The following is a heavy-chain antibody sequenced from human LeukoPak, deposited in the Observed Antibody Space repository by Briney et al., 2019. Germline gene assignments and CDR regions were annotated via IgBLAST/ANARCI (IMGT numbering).Heavy chain of an antibody. V-gene: IGHV3-23*01. CDR1: GFTFSSNA. J-gene: IGHJ4*02. D-gene: IGHD4-17*01. Sequence: GGSLKLSFAASGFTFSSNAMGWVRQAPGRGLEWVSTISGSGGSTYYADSVKGRFTISRDNSKNTLYLQMSSLRAEDTAVYYCARVGGDQVGYWGQGTLVTVSS. CDR2: ISGSGGST. CDR3: ARVGGDQVGY.